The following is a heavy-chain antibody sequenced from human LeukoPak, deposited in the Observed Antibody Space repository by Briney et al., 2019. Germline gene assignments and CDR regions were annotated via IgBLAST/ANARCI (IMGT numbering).Heavy chain of an antibody. J-gene: IGHJ4*02. Sequence: GASVKVSCKASGYTFTSYGISWVRQAPGHGLEWMGWISAYNGNTNYAQKLQGRVTMTTDTSTSTAYMELRSLRSDDTAVYYCARDCSGGSCYLYFDYWGQGTLVTVSS. D-gene: IGHD2-15*01. CDR1: GYTFTSYG. CDR2: ISAYNGNT. V-gene: IGHV1-18*01. CDR3: ARDCSGGSCYLYFDY.